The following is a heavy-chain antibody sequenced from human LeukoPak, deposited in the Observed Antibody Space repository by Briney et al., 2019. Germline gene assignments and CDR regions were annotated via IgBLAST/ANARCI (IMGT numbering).Heavy chain of an antibody. J-gene: IGHJ4*02. CDR2: IYYSGST. CDR3: ARDSDVSSDSLFDF. Sequence: SETLSLTCTVSGGSISSYYWSWIRQPPGKGPEWIGYIYYSGSTNYNPSLKSRVTISVDTSKNQFSLKVTSVTAADTAVYYCARDSDVSSDSLFDFWGQGTLVTVSS. V-gene: IGHV4-59*01. D-gene: IGHD3-22*01. CDR1: GGSISSYY.